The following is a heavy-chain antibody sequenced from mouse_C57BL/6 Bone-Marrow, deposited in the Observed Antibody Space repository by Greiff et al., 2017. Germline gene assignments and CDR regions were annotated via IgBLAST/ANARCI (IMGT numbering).Heavy chain of an antibody. J-gene: IGHJ4*01. D-gene: IGHD2-3*01. CDR3: ARSHDGYYHYYAMDY. V-gene: IGHV1-55*01. CDR2: IYPGSGST. CDR1: GYTFTSYW. Sequence: VQLKQPGAELVKPGASVKMSCKASGYTFTSYWITWVKQRPGQGLEWIGDIYPGSGSTNYNEKFKSKATLTVDTSSSTAYMQLSSLTSEDSAVYYCARSHDGYYHYYAMDYWGQGTSVTVSS.